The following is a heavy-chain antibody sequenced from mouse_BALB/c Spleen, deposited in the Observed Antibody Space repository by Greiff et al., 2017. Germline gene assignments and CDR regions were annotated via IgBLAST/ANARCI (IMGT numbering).Heavy chain of an antibody. CDR2: IWRGGST. D-gene: IGHD1-1*01. V-gene: IGHV2-5-1*01. CDR3: AKSCGSSSNGFDY. Sequence: QVQLQQSGPSLVQPSQSLSITCTVSGFSLTSYGVHWVRQSPGKGLEWLGVIWRGGSTDYNAAFMSRLSITKDNSKSHVFFIMNSLQADDTAIYYCAKSCGSSSNGFDYWGQGTTLTVSS. J-gene: IGHJ2*01. CDR1: GFSLTSYG.